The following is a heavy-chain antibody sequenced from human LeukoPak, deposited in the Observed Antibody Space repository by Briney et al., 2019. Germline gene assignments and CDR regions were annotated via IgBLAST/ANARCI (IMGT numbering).Heavy chain of an antibody. Sequence: ASVKVSCKVSGYTLTELSMHWVRQAPGKGLEWMGGFDPEDGETIYAQKFQGRVTMTEDTSTDTAYMELSSLRSDDTAVYFCARGYCSGGSCYLVENWFDFWGQGTLVTVSS. V-gene: IGHV1-24*01. CDR3: ARGYCSGGSCYLVENWFDF. D-gene: IGHD2-15*01. CDR1: GYTLTELS. CDR2: FDPEDGET. J-gene: IGHJ5*01.